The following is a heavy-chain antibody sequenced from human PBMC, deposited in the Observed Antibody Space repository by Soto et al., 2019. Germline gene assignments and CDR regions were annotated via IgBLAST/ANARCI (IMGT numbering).Heavy chain of an antibody. CDR2: ISYDGSNK. CDR3: AKDHYGSEIYGMDV. CDR1: GFTFSSYA. Sequence: GGSLRLSCAASGFTFSSYAMHWVRQAPGKGLEWAAVISYDGSNKYYADSVKGRFTISRDNSKNTLYLQMNSLRAEDTAVYYCAKDHYGSEIYGMDVWGQGTTVTVSS. D-gene: IGHD3-10*01. V-gene: IGHV3-30-3*02. J-gene: IGHJ6*02.